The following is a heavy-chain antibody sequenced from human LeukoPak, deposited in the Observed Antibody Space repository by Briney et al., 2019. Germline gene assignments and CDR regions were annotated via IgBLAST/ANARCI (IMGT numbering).Heavy chain of an antibody. D-gene: IGHD1-26*01. J-gene: IGHJ4*02. CDR2: INHSGST. Sequence: SETLSLTCAVYGGSFSGYYWSWIRQPPGKGLEWIGEINHSGSTNYNPSLKSRVTISVDTSKNQFSLKLSSVTAADTAVYYCAGGGSYRPYYFDYWGQGTLVTVSS. V-gene: IGHV4-34*01. CDR1: GGSFSGYY. CDR3: AGGGSYRPYYFDY.